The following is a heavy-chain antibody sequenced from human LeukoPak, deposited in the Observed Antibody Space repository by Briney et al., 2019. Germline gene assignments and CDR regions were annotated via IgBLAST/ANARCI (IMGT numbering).Heavy chain of an antibody. V-gene: IGHV1-18*01. CDR2: ISTYNGYR. J-gene: IGHJ4*02. Sequence: ASLKVSCKASGYTFNKYGISGVRQAPGQGLEWMGWISTYNGYRNYAQNLQGRVTMTTDTSTSTAYMELRSLRSDDAAVCYCARGPYDSSGYPHYWGQGTLVTVSS. CDR3: ARGPYDSSGYPHY. D-gene: IGHD3-22*01. CDR1: GYTFNKYG.